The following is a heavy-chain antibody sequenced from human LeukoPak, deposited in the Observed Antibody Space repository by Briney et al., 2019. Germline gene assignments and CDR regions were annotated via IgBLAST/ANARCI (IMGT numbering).Heavy chain of an antibody. CDR3: ARRAYGSGSFNRYHFDY. CDR2: IYYSGST. D-gene: IGHD3-10*01. Sequence: SETLSPTCTVSGGSISNYYWSWIRQPPGKGLEWIGYIYYSGSTNYNPSLKSRVTISVDTSSNQFSLKLNSVTAADTAVYYCARRAYGSGSFNRYHFDYWGQGTLVAVSS. V-gene: IGHV4-59*08. CDR1: GGSISNYY. J-gene: IGHJ4*02.